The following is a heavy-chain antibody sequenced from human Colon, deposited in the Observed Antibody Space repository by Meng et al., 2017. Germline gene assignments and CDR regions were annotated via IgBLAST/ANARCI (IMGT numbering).Heavy chain of an antibody. D-gene: IGHD2-15*01. J-gene: IGHJ4*02. CDR1: GYTFTSYA. Sequence: VQLVQAGSELEQPGASMKVSCKASGYTFTSYAMNWVRQSPGQGLEWMGWINTNTGNPTYAQGFTGRFVFSLDTSVSTAYLQISSLKAADTAVYYCARLYCSGGSCYTIDYWGQGTLVTVSS. V-gene: IGHV7-4-1*02. CDR2: INTNTGNP. CDR3: ARLYCSGGSCYTIDY.